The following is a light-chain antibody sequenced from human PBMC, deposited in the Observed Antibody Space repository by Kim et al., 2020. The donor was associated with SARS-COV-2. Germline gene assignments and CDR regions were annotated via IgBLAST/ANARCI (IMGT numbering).Light chain of an antibody. CDR2: SAS. CDR3: QKYDAAPWT. J-gene: IGKJ1*01. CDR1: QGISTS. Sequence: DIQMTQSPSSLSASVGDRVTITCRASQGISTSLAWYQQKPGKVPKVLIYSASALQSGVPSRFSGSGSGTDFTLTISSLQPEDVATYYCQKYDAAPWTFGHGNKVDIK. V-gene: IGKV1-27*01.